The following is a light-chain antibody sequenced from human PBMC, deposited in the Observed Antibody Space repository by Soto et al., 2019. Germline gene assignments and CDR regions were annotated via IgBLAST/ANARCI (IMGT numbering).Light chain of an antibody. V-gene: IGKV3D-20*02. CDR1: QSVSSYS. J-gene: IGKJ5*01. CDR3: QQRSNWPT. CDR2: GTS. Sequence: ENVLTQSPGTLSLSPGERAALSCRASQSVSSYSLAWYQQKPGQAPRLVMYGTSNRATGIPDRFSGSGSGTDFTLTISSLEPEDFAVYYCQQRSNWPTFGQGTRLEIK.